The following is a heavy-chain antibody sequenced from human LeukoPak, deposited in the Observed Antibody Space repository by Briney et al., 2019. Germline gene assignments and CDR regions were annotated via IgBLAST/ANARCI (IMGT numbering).Heavy chain of an antibody. CDR1: GFTFDDYA. J-gene: IGHJ2*01. CDR2: ISWNSGSI. Sequence: GGSLRLSCAASGFTFDDYAMHWVRQAPGKGLEWVSGISWNSGSIGYADSVKGRFTISRDNAKNSLYLQMNSLRAEDTAVYYCARGIPGPWYFDLWGRGTLVTVSS. V-gene: IGHV3-9*01. D-gene: IGHD3-16*01. CDR3: ARGIPGPWYFDL.